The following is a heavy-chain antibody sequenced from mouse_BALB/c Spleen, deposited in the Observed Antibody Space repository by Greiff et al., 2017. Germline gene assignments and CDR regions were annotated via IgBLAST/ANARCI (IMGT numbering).Heavy chain of an antibody. D-gene: IGHD2-14*01. CDR3: TRSGDRYDGAMDY. Sequence: VQLQQSGAELVKPGASVKLSCKASGYTFTSYYMYWVKQGPGQGLEWIGEINPSNGGTNFNEKFKSKATLTVDKSSSTAYMQLSSLTSEDSAVYYCTRSGDRYDGAMDYWGQGTSVTVSS. CDR1: GYTFTSYY. CDR2: INPSNGGT. J-gene: IGHJ4*01. V-gene: IGHV1S81*02.